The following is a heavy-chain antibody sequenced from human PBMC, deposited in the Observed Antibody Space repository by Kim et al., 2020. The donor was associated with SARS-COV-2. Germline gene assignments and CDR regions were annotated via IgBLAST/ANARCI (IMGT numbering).Heavy chain of an antibody. CDR1: GYRFANYW. CDR3: ARVSFVMVGTTHHYEMDV. Sequence: GESLKISCKGSGYRFANYWISWVRQMSGKGLEWVGRIDPSDSYTNYSPSLQGHVSISIDESTNTAYLQWSSLEASDTAMYYCARVSFVMVGTTHHYEMDVWGQGTPVTVSS. J-gene: IGHJ6*02. CDR2: IDPSDSYT. V-gene: IGHV5-10-1*01. D-gene: IGHD6-19*01.